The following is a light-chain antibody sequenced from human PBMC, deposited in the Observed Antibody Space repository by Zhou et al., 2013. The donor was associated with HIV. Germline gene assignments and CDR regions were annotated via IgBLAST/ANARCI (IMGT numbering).Light chain of an antibody. CDR1: QGISSY. CDR2: DSS. J-gene: IGKJ2*01. V-gene: IGKV1-8*01. CDR3: QQYDTWPS. Sequence: AIRITQSPSSLSASTGDRVTITCRASQGISSYLAWYQQKPGQAPSLLIYDSSSRATGVPARFSGSGSGRDFTLTISGLQPEDFALYYCQQYDTWPSFGQGTKLQIK.